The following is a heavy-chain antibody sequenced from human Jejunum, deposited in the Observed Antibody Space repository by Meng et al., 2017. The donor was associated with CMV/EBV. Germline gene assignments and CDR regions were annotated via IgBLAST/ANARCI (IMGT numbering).Heavy chain of an antibody. CDR1: TFSSYS. CDR2: ISSSSSYI. V-gene: IGHV3-21*01. CDR3: ARDVRQLILHYYYGMDV. J-gene: IGHJ6*02. Sequence: TFSSYSMNWVRQAPGKGLEWVSSISSSSSYIYYADSVKGRFTISRDNAKNSLYLQMNSLRAEDTAVYYCARDVRQLILHYYYGMDVWGQGTTVTVSS. D-gene: IGHD2-2*01.